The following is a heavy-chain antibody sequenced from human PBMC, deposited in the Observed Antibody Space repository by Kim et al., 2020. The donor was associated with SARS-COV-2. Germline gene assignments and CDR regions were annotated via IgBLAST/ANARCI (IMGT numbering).Heavy chain of an antibody. D-gene: IGHD3-16*01. CDR1: GYRFSDYW. CDR2: IYARDSDI. V-gene: IGHV5-51*01. J-gene: IGHJ5*02. Sequence: GESLKISCKGSGYRFSDYWIAWVRQMPGKGLEWMGTIYARDSDIRYSPSFQGQVTISVDRSISTAYLQWSSLKASDNAIYYCARRRGSSADNWLDPWGQGTLVTVSS. CDR3: ARRRGSSADNWLDP.